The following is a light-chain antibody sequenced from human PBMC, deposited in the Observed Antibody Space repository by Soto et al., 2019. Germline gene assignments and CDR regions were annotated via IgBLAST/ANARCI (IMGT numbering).Light chain of an antibody. CDR2: SFD. V-gene: IGLV1-44*01. CDR3: AAWDDSLNGYV. Sequence: QSVRTQPPSASGTPGQRVTISCSGSSSNIGSNSVNWYQQVPGTAPELLIYSFDRRPSGVPERFSGSKSGTSASLAISGLQSEDEADYYCAAWDDSLNGYVFGPGTKVTVL. CDR1: SSNIGSNS. J-gene: IGLJ1*01.